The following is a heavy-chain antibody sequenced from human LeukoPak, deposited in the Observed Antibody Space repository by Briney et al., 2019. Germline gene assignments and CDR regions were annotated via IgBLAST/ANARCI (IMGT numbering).Heavy chain of an antibody. Sequence: GGSLRLSCAASGFTFTDYYMSWIRQAPRKGLEWLSYISSSGSTIFYADSVKGRFTISRNNAKNSLYLQMDSLIAEDTAVYYCARRLTSSSWYGIHYWGQGTQVTVSS. V-gene: IGHV3-11*01. CDR1: GFTFTDYY. D-gene: IGHD6-13*01. CDR2: ISSSGSTI. CDR3: ARRLTSSSWYGIHY. J-gene: IGHJ4*02.